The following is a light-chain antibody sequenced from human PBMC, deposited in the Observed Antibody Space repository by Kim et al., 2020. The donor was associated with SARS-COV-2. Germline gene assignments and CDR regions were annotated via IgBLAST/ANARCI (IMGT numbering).Light chain of an antibody. J-gene: IGKJ1*01. V-gene: IGKV3-20*01. CDR1: QRFNTIH. Sequence: SPGERATLSCRASQRFNTIHLAWYQQKPGQAPRLMIYGISNRATAIPDRFIGSGAGTDFTLTISRLEPEDFAVYYCQQYADSPPTFGQGTKVDIK. CDR2: GIS. CDR3: QQYADSPPT.